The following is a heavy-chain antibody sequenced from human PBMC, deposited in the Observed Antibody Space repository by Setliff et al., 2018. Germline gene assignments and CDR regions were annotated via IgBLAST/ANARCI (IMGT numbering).Heavy chain of an antibody. Sequence: GGSLRLSCAASGFTFSSYAITWVRQAPGKGLEWVSMISGSGGSTYYADSVKGRFTISRDNSNNALYLQMNSLRAEDTAIYYCAKGGYSGSHYFDYWGQGTLVTVSS. J-gene: IGHJ4*02. CDR3: AKGGYSGSHYFDY. CDR2: ISGSGGST. D-gene: IGHD1-26*01. CDR1: GFTFSSYA. V-gene: IGHV3-23*01.